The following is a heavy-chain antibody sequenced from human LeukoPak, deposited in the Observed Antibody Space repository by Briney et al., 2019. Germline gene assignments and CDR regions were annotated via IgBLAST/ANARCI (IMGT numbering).Heavy chain of an antibody. D-gene: IGHD2-2*01. CDR2: IKQDGSEK. Sequence: GSLRLSCAASGFTFSSYLMSWVRQAPGKGLEWVANIKQDGSEKYYVDSVKGRFTISRDNAKNSLYLQMNSLRAEDTAVYYCARSSSTSSGSYWGQGTLVTVSS. CDR3: ARSSSTSSGSY. V-gene: IGHV3-7*01. CDR1: GFTFSSYL. J-gene: IGHJ4*02.